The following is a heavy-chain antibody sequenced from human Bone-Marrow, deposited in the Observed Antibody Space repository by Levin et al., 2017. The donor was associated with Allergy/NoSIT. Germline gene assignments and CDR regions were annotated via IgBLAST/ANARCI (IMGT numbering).Heavy chain of an antibody. J-gene: IGHJ4*02. D-gene: IGHD3-22*01. CDR3: AGYDTSAYHSPFDY. V-gene: IGHV3-23*01. CDR2: ISGSGGNT. CDR1: GFIFSNYA. Sequence: GESLKISCAASGFIFSNYAMNWVPQAPGKGLEWVSQISGSGGNTHYADSVKGRFTFSRDNSKNTLYLQMNSLRAEDTAVYYCAGYDTSAYHSPFDYWGQGTLVTVSS.